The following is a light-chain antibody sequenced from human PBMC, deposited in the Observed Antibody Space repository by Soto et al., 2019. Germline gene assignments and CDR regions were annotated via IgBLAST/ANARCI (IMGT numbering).Light chain of an antibody. CDR1: QGISSY. J-gene: IGKJ5*01. V-gene: IGKV1-9*01. CDR3: QQFNDYLIT. CDR2: AAS. Sequence: DIQLTQSPSFLSASEGDRVTITCRASQGISSYLAWYQQKPGKAPKLLMYAASTLQRGVPSRFSGSGSGTEFTLAISSLQPEDFATYYCQQFNDYLITFGQGTRLEIK.